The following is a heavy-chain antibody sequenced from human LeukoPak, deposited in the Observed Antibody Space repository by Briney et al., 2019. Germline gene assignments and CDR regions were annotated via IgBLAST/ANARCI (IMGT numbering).Heavy chain of an antibody. CDR1: GGSISSYY. CDR2: IYYSGST. J-gene: IGHJ4*02. CDR3: ARSDYDGPDY. D-gene: IGHD3-22*01. V-gene: IGHV4-59*01. Sequence: SETLSLTCTVSGGSISSYYWSWIRQPPGKGLEWIGYIYYSGSTNYNPSLKSRVTISVDTSKNQFSLKLSSVTAADTVVYYCARSDYDGPDYWGQGTLVTVSS.